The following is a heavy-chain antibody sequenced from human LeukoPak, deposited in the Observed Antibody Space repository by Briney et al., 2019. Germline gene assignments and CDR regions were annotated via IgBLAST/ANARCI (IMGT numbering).Heavy chain of an antibody. V-gene: IGHV4-59*08. CDR2: IYYSGST. Sequence: PSETLSLTCTVSGGSISSYYWSWIRQPPGKGLEWIGYIYYSGSTNYNPSLKSRVTISVDTSKNQFSLKLSSVTATDTAVYYCARHGSGSYSTYYFDYWGQGTLVTVSS. J-gene: IGHJ4*02. D-gene: IGHD3-10*01. CDR1: GGSISSYY. CDR3: ARHGSGSYSTYYFDY.